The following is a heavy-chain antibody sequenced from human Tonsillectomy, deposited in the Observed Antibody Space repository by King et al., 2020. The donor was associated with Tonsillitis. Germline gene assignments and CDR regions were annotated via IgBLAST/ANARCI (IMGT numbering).Heavy chain of an antibody. V-gene: IGHV1-58*01. CDR1: GFTFTKSA. D-gene: IGHD3-3*01. CDR2: IVVGSGNA. J-gene: IGHJ6*02. CDR3: AARYDPNIHSYYYGKDV. Sequence: QLVESGPEVKKPGTSVKVSCKASGFTFTKSAVQWVRQARGQRLEWIGCIVVGSGNANYAQKFKERVTITRDMSTSTAYMEVSSLRFEDTAVYYCAARYDPNIHSYYYGKDVWGQGTTVTVSS.